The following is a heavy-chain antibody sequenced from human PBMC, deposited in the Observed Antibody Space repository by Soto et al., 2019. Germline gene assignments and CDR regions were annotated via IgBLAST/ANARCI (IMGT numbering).Heavy chain of an antibody. J-gene: IGHJ6*02. V-gene: IGHV3-9*01. CDR3: VKDNGFYVYNGMDV. CDR2: ITWNSVIV. D-gene: IGHD3-10*02. Sequence: EVKLVESGGGFGQPGRSLRLSCAASGFSFEAYAMHWVRQTPGKGLEWVSGITWNSVIVGYADSVRGRFTISRDNSKNSLYLQMNSLRPEDTALYYCVKDNGFYVYNGMDVWGQGTTVTVSS. CDR1: GFSFEAYA.